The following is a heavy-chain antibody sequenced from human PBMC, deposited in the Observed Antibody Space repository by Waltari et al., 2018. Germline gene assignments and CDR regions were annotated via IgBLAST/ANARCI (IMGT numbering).Heavy chain of an antibody. D-gene: IGHD5-18*01. CDR2: INIDGGYI. V-gene: IGHV3-74*01. J-gene: IGHJ4*02. Sequence: VQLVESGGGLVPPGGSLRLPCSASGFRFGDYWFHWVRQAPGKGLEWVSRINIDGGYISYTDSVKGRFTISRDNAKNTLFLQLNSLRVEDTAVYYCARKGGRGYPYGPFYYDNWGQGTLVTVSP. CDR3: ARKGGRGYPYGPFYYDN. CDR1: GFRFGDYW.